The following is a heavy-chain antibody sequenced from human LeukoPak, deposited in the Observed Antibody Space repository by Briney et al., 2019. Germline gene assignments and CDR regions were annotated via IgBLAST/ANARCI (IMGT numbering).Heavy chain of an antibody. D-gene: IGHD3-10*01. J-gene: IGHJ4*02. CDR2: ISYDGSNK. Sequence: GGSLRLSCAASGFTFSSVWMSWVRQAPGKGLEWVAVISYDGSNKYYADSVKGRFTISRDNSKNTLYLQMNSLRAEDTAVYYCASPPYASAYYWGQGTLVTVSS. CDR3: ASPPYASAYY. CDR1: GFTFSSVW. V-gene: IGHV3-30*03.